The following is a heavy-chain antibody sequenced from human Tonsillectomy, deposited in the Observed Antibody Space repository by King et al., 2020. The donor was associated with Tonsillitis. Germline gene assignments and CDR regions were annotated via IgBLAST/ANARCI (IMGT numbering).Heavy chain of an antibody. CDR3: ARGFNDYVWGTYRPFDY. CDR2: INHSGST. J-gene: IGHJ4*02. CDR1: GGAFSGYS. V-gene: IGHV4-34*01. D-gene: IGHD3-16*02. Sequence: QVQLQQWGAGLLKPSETLSLTFCVYGGAFSGYSWTWIRQPPGKGLEWIGEINHSGSTNYNPSLKSRVTISVDTPKSQFSLKLSSVTAADTAVYYCARGFNDYVWGTYRPFDYWGQGALVTVSS.